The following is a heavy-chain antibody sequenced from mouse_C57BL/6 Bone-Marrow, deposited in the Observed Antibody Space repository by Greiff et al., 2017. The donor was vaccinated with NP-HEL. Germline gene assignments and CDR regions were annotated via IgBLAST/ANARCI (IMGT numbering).Heavy chain of an antibody. J-gene: IGHJ2*01. D-gene: IGHD3-2*02. CDR1: GYTFTSYW. Sequence: QVQLQQPGAELVMPGASVKLSFKASGYTFTSYWMHWVKQRPGQGLEWIGEIDPSDSYTNYNQKFKGKSTLTVDKSSSTAYMQLSSLTSEDSAVYYCAREGDSSGSYYFDYWGQGTTLTVSS. CDR2: IDPSDSYT. V-gene: IGHV1-69*01. CDR3: AREGDSSGSYYFDY.